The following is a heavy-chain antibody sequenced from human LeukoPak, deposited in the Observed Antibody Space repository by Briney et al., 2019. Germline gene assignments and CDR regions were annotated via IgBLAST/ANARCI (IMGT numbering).Heavy chain of an antibody. Sequence: GGSLRLSCAASGFTFSSYGMHWVRQAPGKGLEWVAFIRYDGSNKYYADSVKGRFTISRDNSKNTLYLQMNSLRAEDTAVYYCAKDRLEWLTNWFDPWGQGTLVTVSS. J-gene: IGHJ5*02. CDR1: GFTFSSYG. D-gene: IGHD3-3*01. CDR3: AKDRLEWLTNWFDP. CDR2: IRYDGSNK. V-gene: IGHV3-30*02.